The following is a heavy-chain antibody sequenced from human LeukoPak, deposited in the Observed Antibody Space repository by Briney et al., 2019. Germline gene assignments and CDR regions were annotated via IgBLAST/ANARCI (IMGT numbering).Heavy chain of an antibody. J-gene: IGHJ5*02. CDR3: ARGRIQLWLGLNWFDP. CDR2: IYTSGST. D-gene: IGHD5-18*01. CDR1: GGSISSGSYY. Sequence: SETLSLTCTVSGGSISSGSYYWSWIRQPAGKGLEWIGRIYTSGSTNYNPSLKSRATISVDTSTNQFSLRLSSVTAADTAVYYCARGRIQLWLGLNWFDPWGQGTLVTVSS. V-gene: IGHV4-61*02.